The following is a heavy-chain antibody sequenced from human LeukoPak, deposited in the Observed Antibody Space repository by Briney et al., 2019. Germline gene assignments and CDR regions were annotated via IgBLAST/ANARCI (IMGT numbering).Heavy chain of an antibody. D-gene: IGHD6-13*01. V-gene: IGHV4-59*01. CDR3: ARISSSNWYNERGAFDV. J-gene: IGHJ3*01. Sequence: SETLSLTCTVSGGSINGYYWSWIRQSPGKGLESLGYIYYTGSTNYNPSLKSRVTISVDTSKNQFSLKLSSVIAADTAVYYCARISSSNWYNERGAFDVWGQGTMVTVSS. CDR2: IYYTGST. CDR1: GGSINGYY.